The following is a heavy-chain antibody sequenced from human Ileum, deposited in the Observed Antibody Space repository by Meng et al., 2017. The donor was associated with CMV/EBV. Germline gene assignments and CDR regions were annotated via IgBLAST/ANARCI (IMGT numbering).Heavy chain of an antibody. J-gene: IGHJ4*02. V-gene: IGHV3-30*02. D-gene: IGHD3-16*01. CDR2: VRSDGSNK. CDR1: GLTFSSYG. CDR3: SSLGDY. Sequence: VQLVESGGGVVQPGGSLRLSCAVSGLTFSSYGMHWVRQAPGKGLEWVAFVRSDGSNKYYADSVKGRFTISRDNSENTLFLQMNSLRADDTAVYYCSSLGDYWGQGTLVTASS.